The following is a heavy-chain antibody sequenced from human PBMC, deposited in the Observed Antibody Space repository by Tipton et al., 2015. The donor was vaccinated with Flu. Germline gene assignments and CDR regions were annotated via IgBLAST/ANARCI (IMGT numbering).Heavy chain of an antibody. V-gene: IGHV4-61*02. CDR2: IYTTGIP. Sequence: TLSLTCTVSGGSISSGSYYWSWIRQPAGKGLEWIGRIYTTGIPNYNPSLRSRVTISIDTSKNQFSLKLSSVTAADTAVYYCATSGWRDPRGSFDFWSQGTLVTVSS. J-gene: IGHJ4*02. CDR1: GGSISSGSYY. D-gene: IGHD5-24*01. CDR3: ATSGWRDPRGSFDF.